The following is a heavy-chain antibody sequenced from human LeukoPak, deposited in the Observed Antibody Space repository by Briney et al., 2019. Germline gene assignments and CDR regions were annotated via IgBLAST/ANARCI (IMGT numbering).Heavy chain of an antibody. J-gene: IGHJ4*02. Sequence: SETLSLTCTVSGGSISSYSWRWIRQPAGKGLEWIGRIYTSGSTNYNPSLKSRVTMSVDTSKNQFSLKLSSVTAADTAVYYCARAHYDFWSAYLDYWGQGTLVTVSS. CDR1: GGSISSYS. D-gene: IGHD3-3*01. CDR3: ARAHYDFWSAYLDY. V-gene: IGHV4-4*07. CDR2: IYTSGST.